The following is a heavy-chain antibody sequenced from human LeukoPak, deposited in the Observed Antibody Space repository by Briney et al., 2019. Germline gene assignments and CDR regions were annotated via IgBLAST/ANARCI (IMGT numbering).Heavy chain of an antibody. Sequence: GGSLRLSCAASGFTFSSYSMNWVRQAPGKGLEWVSSISSSSSYIYYADSVKGRFTISRDNAKNSLYLQMNSLRAKDTAVYYCARDSSSWDPYYYYGMDVWGKGTTVTVSS. D-gene: IGHD6-13*01. CDR3: ARDSSSWDPYYYYGMDV. CDR2: ISSSSSYI. V-gene: IGHV3-21*01. J-gene: IGHJ6*04. CDR1: GFTFSSYS.